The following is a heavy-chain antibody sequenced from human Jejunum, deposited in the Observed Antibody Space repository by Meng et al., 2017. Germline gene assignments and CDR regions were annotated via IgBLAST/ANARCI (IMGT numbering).Heavy chain of an antibody. CDR1: GFTFNTYA. J-gene: IGHJ4*02. Sequence: EVQLLESGGGSVQRGGSLRLSCAASGFTFNTYALSWVRQAPGKGLEWVSGISGSDGGTYYASSVKGRFTISRDNSKNTLYLQMNSLRAEDTAVYYCAKDVVRSYDILTDYPRFDYWGQGTLVTVSS. D-gene: IGHD3-9*01. CDR2: ISGSDGGT. CDR3: AKDVVRSYDILTDYPRFDY. V-gene: IGHV3-23*01.